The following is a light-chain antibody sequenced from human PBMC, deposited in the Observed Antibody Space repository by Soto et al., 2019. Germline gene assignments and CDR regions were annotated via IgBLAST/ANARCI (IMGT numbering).Light chain of an antibody. CDR3: QHYGDSSWT. V-gene: IGKV3-11*01. CDR2: GAS. Sequence: EVVLTQSPATLSLSPGERATLSCRASENVRTFVDWYQQKPGQAPRLLIYGASNRATGIPARFSGSGSGTDFTLTISNLEPEDVAVYYCQHYGDSSWTFGQGTKVEIK. J-gene: IGKJ1*01. CDR1: ENVRTF.